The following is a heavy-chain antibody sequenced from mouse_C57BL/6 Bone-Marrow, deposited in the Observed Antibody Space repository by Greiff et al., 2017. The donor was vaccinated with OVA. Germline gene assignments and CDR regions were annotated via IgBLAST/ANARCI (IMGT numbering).Heavy chain of an antibody. CDR2: IYPVSGET. CDR3: AVNWHVPFEC. Sequence: QVQLQQSGAELASPGASVTLSCKASGYTFTDHIMNWVKQRPGQGLEWIGRIYPVSGETNSNQKFKGKATFSVDRSSSTVYVVLNSLTSGDPAVYYWAVNWHVPFECWGQGTTLTVSS. D-gene: IGHD4-1*01. CDR1: GYTFTDHI. J-gene: IGHJ2*01. V-gene: IGHV1-11*01.